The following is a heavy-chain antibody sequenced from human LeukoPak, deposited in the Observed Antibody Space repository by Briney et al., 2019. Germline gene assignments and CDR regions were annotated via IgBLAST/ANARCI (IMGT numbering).Heavy chain of an antibody. D-gene: IGHD6-6*01. CDR2: ISGSGGNT. CDR3: ARHRSSWLIDY. CDR1: GFTFSSYA. J-gene: IGHJ4*02. Sequence: GGSLRLSCAASGFTFSSYAMSWVRQAPGKGLEWVSAISGSGGNTYYADSVKGRFTISRDNSKNTLYLQMNSLRAEDTAVYYCARHRSSWLIDYWGQGTLVTVSS. V-gene: IGHV3-23*01.